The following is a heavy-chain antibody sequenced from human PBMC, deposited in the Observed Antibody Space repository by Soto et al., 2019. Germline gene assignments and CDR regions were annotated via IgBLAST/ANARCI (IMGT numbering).Heavy chain of an antibody. D-gene: IGHD4-17*01. Sequence: QLQLQESGSGLVKPSQTLSLTCAVSGGSISSGGYSWSWIRQPPGKGLEWIGYIYHSGSTYYNPSLKSRVTISVDRSKNQFSLKLSSVTAADTAVYYCARGADDYCDYLYGMDVWGQGTTVTVSS. CDR1: GGSISSGGYS. J-gene: IGHJ6*02. CDR3: ARGADDYCDYLYGMDV. V-gene: IGHV4-30-2*01. CDR2: IYHSGST.